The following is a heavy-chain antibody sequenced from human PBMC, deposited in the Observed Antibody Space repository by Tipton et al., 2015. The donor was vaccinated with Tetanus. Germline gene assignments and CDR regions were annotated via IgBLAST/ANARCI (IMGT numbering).Heavy chain of an antibody. Sequence: GSLRLSCAASGFTFDDYAMHWVRQVPGRGLEWVSSISSTSSYIYYAGSVKGRFTVSRDNAKSSLYLQMNSLRAEDTAVYYCAGGSTFDYWGQGTLVTVSS. J-gene: IGHJ4*02. V-gene: IGHV3-21*06. D-gene: IGHD1-26*01. CDR3: AGGSTFDY. CDR1: GFTFDDYA. CDR2: ISSTSSYI.